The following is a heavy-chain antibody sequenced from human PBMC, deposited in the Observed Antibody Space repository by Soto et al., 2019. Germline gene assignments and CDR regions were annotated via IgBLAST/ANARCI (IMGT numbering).Heavy chain of an antibody. CDR3: VRVGGYYGDYPNFDY. J-gene: IGHJ4*02. CDR1: GSSISPFY. D-gene: IGHD4-17*01. Sequence: SETLSLTCSVSGSSISPFYWSWIRQSPGKGLEWIGYIYYTGSTKYNPSLKSRVTISVETTKKQFSLRLRSVTAADTAIYYCVRVGGYYGDYPNFDYWGQGTLVTVSS. V-gene: IGHV4-59*01. CDR2: IYYTGST.